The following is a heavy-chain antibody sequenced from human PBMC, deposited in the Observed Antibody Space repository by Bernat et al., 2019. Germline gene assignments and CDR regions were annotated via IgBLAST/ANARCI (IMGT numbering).Heavy chain of an antibody. CDR2: ISGSGGST. CDR1: GFTFSSYA. J-gene: IGHJ1*01. V-gene: IGHV3-23*01. D-gene: IGHD2-2*01. Sequence: EVQLFESGGGLVQPGGSLRLSCAASGFTFSSYAMSWVRQAPGKGLEWVSVISGSGGSTYYADSVKGRFTISKDNSKNTLYLQVNSLRAEDTAVYYCAKWGDQLAEYVQHWGQGTLVTVSS. CDR3: AKWGDQLAEYVQH.